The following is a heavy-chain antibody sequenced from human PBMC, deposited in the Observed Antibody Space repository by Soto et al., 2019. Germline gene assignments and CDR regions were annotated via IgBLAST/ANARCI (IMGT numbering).Heavy chain of an antibody. CDR3: GREGDYDILTRGAFDI. Sequence: EVQLVESGGGLVKPGGSLRLSCAASGFTFSSYSMNWVRQAPGKGLEWVSSISSSSSYIYYADSVKGRFTISRDNAKNSLYLPMNSLRAEDTAVYYCGREGDYDILTRGAFDIWGQGTMVTVSS. V-gene: IGHV3-21*01. CDR1: GFTFSSYS. J-gene: IGHJ3*02. CDR2: ISSSSSYI. D-gene: IGHD3-9*01.